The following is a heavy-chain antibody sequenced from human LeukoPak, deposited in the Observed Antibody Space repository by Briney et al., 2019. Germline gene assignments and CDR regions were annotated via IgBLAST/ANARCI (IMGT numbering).Heavy chain of an antibody. V-gene: IGHV3-53*01. Sequence: GGSLRLSCAASGSTVSSNYMSWVRQAPGKGLEWVSVIYSGGSTYYADSVKGRFTISRDNSKSTLYIQMNSLRAEDTAVYYCARAKPKNMVRGLIMRRESRYYFDYWGQGTLVTVSS. D-gene: IGHD3-10*01. J-gene: IGHJ4*02. CDR3: ARAKPKNMVRGLIMRRESRYYFDY. CDR1: GSTVSSNY. CDR2: IYSGGST.